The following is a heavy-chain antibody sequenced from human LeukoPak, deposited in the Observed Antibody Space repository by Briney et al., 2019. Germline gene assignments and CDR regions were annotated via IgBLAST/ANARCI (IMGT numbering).Heavy chain of an antibody. Sequence: GGSLGLSCAASGFTFSNYAVSWVRQAPGKGLEWISAVSGSGDRTYYAGSVKGRFTISRDNSKNIVYLRMNSLRAEDTAVYFCANSRGYGSGNLWGQGTLVTVSS. CDR1: GFTFSNYA. CDR3: ANSRGYGSGNL. CDR2: VSGSGDRT. J-gene: IGHJ4*02. D-gene: IGHD3-10*01. V-gene: IGHV3-23*01.